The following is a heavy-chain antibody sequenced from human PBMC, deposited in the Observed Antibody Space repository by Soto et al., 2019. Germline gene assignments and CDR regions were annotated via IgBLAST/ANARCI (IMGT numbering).Heavy chain of an antibody. CDR1: GFTFSSYD. Sequence: GGSLRLSCAASGFTFSSYDMHWVRQAPGKGLEWVSAIGTAGDTYYPGSVKGRFTISRENAKNSLYLQMNSLRAEDTAVYYCARVPYYYGSGSYYELVYGMDVWGQGTTVTVSS. CDR3: ARVPYYYGSGSYYELVYGMDV. CDR2: IGTAGDT. D-gene: IGHD3-10*01. J-gene: IGHJ6*02. V-gene: IGHV3-13*01.